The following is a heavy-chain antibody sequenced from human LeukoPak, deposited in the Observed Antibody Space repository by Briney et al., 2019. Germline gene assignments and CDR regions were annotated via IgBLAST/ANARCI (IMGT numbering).Heavy chain of an antibody. J-gene: IGHJ4*02. CDR3: ARVSDPPTLKDIDY. CDR2: MNPNSGNT. Sequence: ASVKVSCKASGYTFTGYYMHWVRQATGQGLEWMGWMNPNSGNTGYAQKFQGRVTMTRNTSISTAYMELSSLRSEDTAVYYCARVSDPPTLKDIDYWGQGTLVTVSS. CDR1: GYTFTGYY. V-gene: IGHV1-8*02.